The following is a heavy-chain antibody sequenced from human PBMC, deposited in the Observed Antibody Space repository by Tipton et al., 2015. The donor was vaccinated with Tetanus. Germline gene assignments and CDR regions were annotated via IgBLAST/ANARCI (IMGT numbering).Heavy chain of an antibody. D-gene: IGHD3-16*01. V-gene: IGHV4-31*03. CDR3: ARDQGGGRVARLNWFGP. CDR2: IYYSGST. J-gene: IGHJ5*02. CDR1: GASIGSISYY. Sequence: TLSLTCTVSGASIGSISYYWSWIRQPPGKGLEWIGYIYYSGSTFYNPSLKSRVTISVDTSNNQFSLRLSSVTAADTGVYYCARDQGGGRVARLNWFGPWGQGTLVTVSS.